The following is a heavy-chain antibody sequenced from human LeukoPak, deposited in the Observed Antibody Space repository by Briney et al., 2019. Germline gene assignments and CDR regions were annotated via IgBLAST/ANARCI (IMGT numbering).Heavy chain of an antibody. J-gene: IGHJ6*02. V-gene: IGHV3-30*03. CDR2: ISYDGSNK. D-gene: IGHD4-17*01. Sequence: GGSLRLSCAASGFTFSNYGMHWVRQAPGKGLEWVALISYDGSNKYYADSVKGRFTISRDNSKNTLYLQMISLRAEDTAVYYCARGRPYGDSYYYYGMDVLGQGTTVTV. CDR3: ARGRPYGDSYYYYGMDV. CDR1: GFTFSNYG.